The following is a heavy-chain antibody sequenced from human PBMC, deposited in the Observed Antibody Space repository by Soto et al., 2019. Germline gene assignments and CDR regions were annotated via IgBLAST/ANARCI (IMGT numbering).Heavy chain of an antibody. CDR2: ISYDGSNK. CDR3: AKDLPRSGVSFGADY. V-gene: IGHV3-30*18. J-gene: IGHJ4*02. CDR1: GFTFSSYG. Sequence: QVQLVESGGGVVQPGRSLRLSCAASGFTFSSYGMHWVRQAPGKGLERVAVISYDGSNKYYADSVKGRFTISRDNSKNTLYLQMNSLRAEDTAVYYCAKDLPRSGVSFGADYWGQGTLVTVSS. D-gene: IGHD2-15*01.